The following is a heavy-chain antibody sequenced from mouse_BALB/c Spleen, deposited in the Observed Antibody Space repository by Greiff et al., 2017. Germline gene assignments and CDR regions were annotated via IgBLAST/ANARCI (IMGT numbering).Heavy chain of an antibody. CDR2: IYPSDSYT. V-gene: IGHV1-69*02. J-gene: IGHJ4*01. CDR1: GYTFTSYW. D-gene: IGHD2-3*01. CDR3: TRGSYDPYAMDY. Sequence: QVQLQQPGAELVRPGASVKLSCKASGYTFTSYWINWVKQRPGQGLEWIGNIYPSDSYTNYNQKFKDKATLTVDKSSSTAYMQLSSPTSEDSAVYYCTRGSYDPYAMDYWGQGTSVTVSS.